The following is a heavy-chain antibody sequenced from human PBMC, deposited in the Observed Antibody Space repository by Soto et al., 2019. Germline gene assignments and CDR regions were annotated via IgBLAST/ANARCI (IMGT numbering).Heavy chain of an antibody. J-gene: IGHJ6*02. CDR2: MNPNSGNT. CDR3: ARDMRWVAGTDYRVGDYYYGMDV. Sequence: GASVKVSCKASGYTFTSYDINWVRQATGQGLEWMGWMNPNSGNTGYAQKFQGRVTMTRNTSISTAYMELSRLRSDDTAVYYCARDMRWVAGTDYRVGDYYYGMDVWGQGTTVTVSS. D-gene: IGHD1-7*01. CDR1: GYTFTSYD. V-gene: IGHV1-8*01.